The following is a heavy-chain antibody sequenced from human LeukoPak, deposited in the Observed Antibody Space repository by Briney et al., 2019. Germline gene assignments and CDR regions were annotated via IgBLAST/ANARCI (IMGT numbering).Heavy chain of an antibody. J-gene: IGHJ4*02. D-gene: IGHD6-13*01. CDR2: ISSSSSYI. CDR1: GFTFSSYS. V-gene: IGHV3-21*01. CDR3: ARLDSDSSSWYYFDY. Sequence: PGGSLRLSCAASGFTFSSYSMTWVRQAPGKGLEWVSSISSSSSYIYYADSVKGRFTISRDNAKNSLYLQMNSLRAEDTAVYYCARLDSDSSSWYYFDYWGQGTLVTVSS.